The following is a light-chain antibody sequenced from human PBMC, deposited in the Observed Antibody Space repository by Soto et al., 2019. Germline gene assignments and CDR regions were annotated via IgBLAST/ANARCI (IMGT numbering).Light chain of an antibody. J-gene: IGKJ3*01. CDR2: GAS. CDR3: QHYGSSPFT. Sequence: EIVLTQSPGTLSLSPGERATLSCRASQSVSSSYLAWYQQKPGQAPRLLVYGASRRATGIPDRFSGSGSGTDLTLTISRVEPEDFAVYYCQHYGSSPFTFGPGTKVDIK. CDR1: QSVSSSY. V-gene: IGKV3-20*01.